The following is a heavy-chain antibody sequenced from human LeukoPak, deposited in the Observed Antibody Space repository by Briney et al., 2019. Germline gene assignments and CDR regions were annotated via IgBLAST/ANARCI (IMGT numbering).Heavy chain of an antibody. CDR1: GYTFTRYA. V-gene: IGHV1-3*01. J-gene: IGHJ4*02. CDR2: INAGNGNT. D-gene: IGHD6-13*01. CDR3: ARARFIAAAGPIFDY. Sequence: ASVNVSCKASGYTFTRYAMHWVRQAPGQRLEWMGWINAGNGNTKYSQKFQGRVTITRDTSASTAYMELSSLRSEDTAVYYCARARFIAAAGPIFDYWGQGTLVTVSS.